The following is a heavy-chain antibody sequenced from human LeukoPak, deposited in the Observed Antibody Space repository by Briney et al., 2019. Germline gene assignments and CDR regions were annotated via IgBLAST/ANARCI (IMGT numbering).Heavy chain of an antibody. J-gene: IGHJ5*02. CDR2: IKSKTDGGTT. V-gene: IGHV3-15*01. D-gene: IGHD3-9*01. Sequence: PGGSLRLSCAASGFTFSNAWMSWDRQAPGKGLEWVGRIKSKTDGGTTDYAAPVKGRFTISRDDSKNTLYLQMNSLKTEDTAVYYCTTDGTPYYDILTLNWFDPWGQGTLVTVSS. CDR3: TTDGTPYYDILTLNWFDP. CDR1: GFTFSNAW.